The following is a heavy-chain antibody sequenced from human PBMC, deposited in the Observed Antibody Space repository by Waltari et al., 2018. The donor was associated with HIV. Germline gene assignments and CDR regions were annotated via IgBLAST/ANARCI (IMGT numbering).Heavy chain of an antibody. CDR2: ISSDGTTT. D-gene: IGHD1-20*01. CDR3: TRDLARYNWNDNPLDY. Sequence: EVQLVESGGGLVQPGGSLRFPCSASGFALSSSWMPWVRQATGKGLVWVSRISSDGTTTSYADSVKCRFTISRDNAKNTLYLQMNSLRAEDTAVYYCTRDLARYNWNDNPLDYWGQGALVTVSS. J-gene: IGHJ4*02. V-gene: IGHV3-74*01. CDR1: GFALSSSW.